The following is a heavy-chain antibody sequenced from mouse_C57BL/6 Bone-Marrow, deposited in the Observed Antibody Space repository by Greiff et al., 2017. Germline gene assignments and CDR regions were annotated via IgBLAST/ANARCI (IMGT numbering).Heavy chain of an antibody. D-gene: IGHD1-1*01. J-gene: IGHJ1*03. CDR3: EREGAIATVVPYWYFDV. CDR1: GYTFTDYN. V-gene: IGHV1-18*01. Sequence: EVMLVESGPELVKPGASVKIPCKASGYTFTDYNMDWVKQSHGKSLEWIGDINPNNGGTIYNQTFKGKATLTVDKSSSTTYLELRSLTSEDTAVYYCEREGAIATVVPYWYFDVWGTGTTVTVSA. CDR2: INPNNGGT.